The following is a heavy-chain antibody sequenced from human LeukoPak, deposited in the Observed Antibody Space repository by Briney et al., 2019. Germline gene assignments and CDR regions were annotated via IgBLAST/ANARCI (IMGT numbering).Heavy chain of an antibody. Sequence: GGSLRLSCAASGFTFSSYWMSWVRQAPGKGLEWVANIKQDGSEKYYVDSVKGRFTISRENAKNSLYLQMNSLRAEDTAVYYCARGDDYGDYHFDYWGQGTLVTVSS. CDR1: GFTFSSYW. CDR2: IKQDGSEK. J-gene: IGHJ4*02. CDR3: ARGDDYGDYHFDY. D-gene: IGHD4-17*01. V-gene: IGHV3-7*01.